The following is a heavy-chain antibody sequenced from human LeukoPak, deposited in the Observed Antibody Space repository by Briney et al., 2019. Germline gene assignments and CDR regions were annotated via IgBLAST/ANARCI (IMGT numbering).Heavy chain of an antibody. Sequence: PSETLSLTCTVSGGSISSYYWSWVRQPAGKGLEWIGRIYTSGSTNYNPSLKSRVTMSVDTSKNQFSLKLSSVTAADTAVYYCARDWEYCSGGSCYQAYYYYYMDVWGKGTTVTVSS. D-gene: IGHD2-15*01. CDR2: IYTSGST. J-gene: IGHJ6*03. CDR3: ARDWEYCSGGSCYQAYYYYYMDV. V-gene: IGHV4-4*07. CDR1: GGSISSYY.